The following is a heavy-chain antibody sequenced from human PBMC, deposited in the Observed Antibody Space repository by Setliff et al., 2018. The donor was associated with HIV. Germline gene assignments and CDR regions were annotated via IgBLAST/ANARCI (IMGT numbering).Heavy chain of an antibody. J-gene: IGHJ4*02. Sequence: PSETLSLTCSVSGGSIEFSSYYWGWIRQPPGKGLEWIGSVYYSGSTYYNPSLKSRLTISVDTSTNKFSLKPSSVTAADTAVYYCARLRGLNLEPFDYWGQGTLVTVSS. CDR2: VYYSGST. D-gene: IGHD1-1*01. CDR3: ARLRGLNLEPFDY. V-gene: IGHV4-39*01. CDR1: GGSIEFSSYY.